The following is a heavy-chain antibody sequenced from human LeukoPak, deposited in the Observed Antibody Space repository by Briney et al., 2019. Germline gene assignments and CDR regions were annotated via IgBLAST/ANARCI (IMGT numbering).Heavy chain of an antibody. CDR2: IIPIFGTA. CDR3: ARDPPSGV. Sequence: SVTVSCKASGGSCSSYAISWVRQAPGQGLEWMGRIIPIFGTANYAQKFQGRVKTPTDESTSTAYMELSSLRSEDTAVYYCARDPPSGVWGRGTLVTVSS. V-gene: IGHV1-69*05. CDR1: GGSCSSYA. J-gene: IGHJ2*01. D-gene: IGHD1-14*01.